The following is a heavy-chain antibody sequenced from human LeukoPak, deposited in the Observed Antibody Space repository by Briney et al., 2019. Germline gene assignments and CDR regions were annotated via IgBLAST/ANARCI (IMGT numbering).Heavy chain of an antibody. CDR1: GGSISSGAYY. CDR3: ARVGCSGGSCYSDFDAFDI. D-gene: IGHD2-15*01. CDR2: IYYSGST. Sequence: SQTLSLTCTVSGGSISSGAYYWSWIRQHPGKGLEWIGYIYYSGSTYYNPSLKSRVTISVDTSKNQFSLKLSSVTAADTAVYYCARVGCSGGSCYSDFDAFDIWGQGTMVTVSS. J-gene: IGHJ3*02. V-gene: IGHV4-31*03.